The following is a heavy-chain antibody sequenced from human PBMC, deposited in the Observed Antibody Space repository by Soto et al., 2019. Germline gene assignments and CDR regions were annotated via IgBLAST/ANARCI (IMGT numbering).Heavy chain of an antibody. V-gene: IGHV4-59*01. CDR1: GGSITSYY. CDR2: IYHSGST. CDR3: AAAPRY. Sequence: PSETLSLTCAVSGGSITSYYWSWIRQAPGKGLEWIGYIYHSGSTDYNPSLKSRVTMSLDTSKNQVSLRLTSVTAADTAVYYCAAAPRYWAQGTLVPVSS. J-gene: IGHJ4*02. D-gene: IGHD6-13*01.